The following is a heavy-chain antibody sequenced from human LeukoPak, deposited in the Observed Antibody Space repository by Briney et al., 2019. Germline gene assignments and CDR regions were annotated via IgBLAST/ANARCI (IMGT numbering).Heavy chain of an antibody. J-gene: IGHJ6*02. CDR1: GGSISSYY. CDR2: IYTSGST. Sequence: PSETLSLTCTVSGGSISSYYWSWLRQPAGKGLEWLGRIYTSGSTNYNPSLKSRVTMSVDTSKNQFSQKLSSVTAADTAVYCCARDRAYYDFWSGYDVWGQGTTVTVSS. CDR3: ARDRAYYDFWSGYDV. D-gene: IGHD3-3*01. V-gene: IGHV4-4*07.